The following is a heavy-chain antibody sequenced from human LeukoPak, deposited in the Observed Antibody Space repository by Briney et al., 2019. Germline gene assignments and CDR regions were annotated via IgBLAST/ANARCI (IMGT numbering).Heavy chain of an antibody. CDR2: IKSDGST. V-gene: IGHV3-74*01. CDR3: ARDNYYTMDV. Sequence: GGSLRLSCAVSGFTVSSTYVGWVRQAPGKGLVWVSRIKSDGSTLYADSVRGRFTISRDNAKNTLYLQMNSLRAEDTAVYYCARDNYYTMDVWGQGTTVTVSS. CDR1: GFTVSSTY. J-gene: IGHJ6*02.